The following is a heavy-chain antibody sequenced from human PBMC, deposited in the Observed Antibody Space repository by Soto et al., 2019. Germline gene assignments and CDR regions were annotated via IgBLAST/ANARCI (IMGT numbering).Heavy chain of an antibody. CDR1: GFTFSTHA. Sequence: EVQLLESGGGLVQRGGCVRLSCAASGFTFSTHAMSWVRQAPGKGVEWVSTISGSVDSTYYADSVKGRFTISRDKSKNTLYLQMNSLRAEDTAVYYCARVAIGYCSRISCLYHFDHWGEVTLLTVSS. CDR3: ARVAIGYCSRISCLYHFDH. D-gene: IGHD2-2*03. CDR2: ISGSVDST. V-gene: IGHV3-23*01. J-gene: IGHJ4*02.